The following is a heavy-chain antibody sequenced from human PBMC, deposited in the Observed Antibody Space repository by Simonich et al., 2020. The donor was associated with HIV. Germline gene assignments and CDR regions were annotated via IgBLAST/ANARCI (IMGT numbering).Heavy chain of an antibody. CDR2: INTNTGNP. J-gene: IGHJ6*02. V-gene: IGHV7-4-1*02. CDR1: GYTFTSYG. Sequence: QVQLVQSGAEVKKPGASVKVSCKASGYTFTSYGISWVRQAPGQGLEWMGWINTNTGNPTYAQGFTGRFVFSLDTSVSTSYLQISSLKAEDTAVYYCARDGRYYGMDVWGQGTTVTVSS. CDR3: ARDGRYYGMDV.